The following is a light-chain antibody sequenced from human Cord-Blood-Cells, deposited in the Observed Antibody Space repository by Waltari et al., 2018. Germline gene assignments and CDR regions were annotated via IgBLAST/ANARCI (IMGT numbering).Light chain of an antibody. CDR2: EVS. CDR1: SSAVGGYNY. J-gene: IGLJ1*01. CDR3: SSYAGSNNFV. V-gene: IGLV2-8*01. Sequence: QSALTQPPSASGSPGQSVTISCTGTSSAVGGYNYVSWYQQHLGKAPKLMIYEVSKRPSGVPDRFSGSKSGNTASLTVSGLQAEDEADYYCSSYAGSNNFVFGTGTKVTVL.